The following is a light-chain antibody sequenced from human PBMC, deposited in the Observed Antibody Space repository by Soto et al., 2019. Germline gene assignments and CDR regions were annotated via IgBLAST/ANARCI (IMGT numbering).Light chain of an antibody. J-gene: IGKJ5*01. CDR3: QQYNNWPIT. Sequence: EIVMTQSPATLSVSPGERATLSCRARQSVSSKLAWYQQKPGQAPRLLIYSASTRATDIPARFSGSGSGTEFTLTINSLQSEDFAVYYCQQYNNWPITFGQGTRLEIK. CDR1: QSVSSK. CDR2: SAS. V-gene: IGKV3-15*01.